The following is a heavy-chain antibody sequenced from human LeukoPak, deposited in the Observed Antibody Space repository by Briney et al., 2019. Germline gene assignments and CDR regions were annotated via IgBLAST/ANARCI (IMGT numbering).Heavy chain of an antibody. CDR3: AREFRTTTWSFDAFDL. CDR2: INPTSGAT. CDR1: GYTFTDYY. J-gene: IGHJ3*01. V-gene: IGHV1-2*02. D-gene: IGHD1/OR15-1a*01. Sequence: ASVKVSCKASGYTFTDYYMYWVRQAPGQGLDWVGWINPTSGATNYAQKFQGRVTMTWDTSNNTSYMELSRLRSDDTAVYYCAREFRTTTWSFDAFDLWGQGTMVTVSS.